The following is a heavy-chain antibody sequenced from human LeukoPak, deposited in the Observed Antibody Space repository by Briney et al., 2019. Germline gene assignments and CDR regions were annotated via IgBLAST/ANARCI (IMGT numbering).Heavy chain of an antibody. J-gene: IGHJ5*02. D-gene: IGHD3-9*01. Sequence: ASVKVSCKASGYTFTSYDINWVRQATGQGLEWMGWMNPNSGNTGYAQKFQGRVTMTRNTSISTAYMELRSLRSDDTAVYYCARAREALDILTGYYSNWFDPWGQGTLVTVSS. CDR2: MNPNSGNT. V-gene: IGHV1-8*01. CDR1: GYTFTSYD. CDR3: ARAREALDILTGYYSNWFDP.